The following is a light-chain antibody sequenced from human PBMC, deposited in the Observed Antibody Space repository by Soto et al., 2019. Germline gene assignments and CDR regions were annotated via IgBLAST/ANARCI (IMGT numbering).Light chain of an antibody. CDR1: SSDIGAGYD. CDR2: GNN. V-gene: IGLV1-40*01. J-gene: IGLJ1*01. Sequence: QSVLTQPPSVSGAPGQRVTISCAGSSSDIGAGYDVHWYQQLPGTAPKLLIYGNNKRPSGVPDRFSGSKSGSSASLAIIGLQAEDEADYFGKSSMRDSHVFAKGTKVTVL. CDR3: KSSMRDSHV.